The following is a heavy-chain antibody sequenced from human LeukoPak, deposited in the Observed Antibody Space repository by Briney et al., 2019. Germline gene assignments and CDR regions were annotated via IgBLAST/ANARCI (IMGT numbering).Heavy chain of an antibody. CDR3: ARDRLSSGWYLEDAFDI. CDR2: IYTSGST. D-gene: IGHD6-19*01. Sequence: PSETLSLTCAVSGGSIIRYYWSWIRQPARKSLQVIGPIYTSGSTNYNPSLKSRVTMSVDTSKNQFSLKLSSVTAADTAVYYCARDRLSSGWYLEDAFDIWGQGTMVTVSS. V-gene: IGHV4-4*07. J-gene: IGHJ3*02. CDR1: GGSIIRYY.